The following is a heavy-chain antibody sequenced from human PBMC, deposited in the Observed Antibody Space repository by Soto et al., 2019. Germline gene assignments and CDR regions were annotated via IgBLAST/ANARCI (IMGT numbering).Heavy chain of an antibody. D-gene: IGHD2-15*01. J-gene: IGHJ4*02. CDR3: AREGPLDGYSKHFDY. V-gene: IGHV1-46*03. Sequence: QVQLVQSGAEVKKPGASVKVSCKASGYTFTTYFLHWLRQAPGQGLEWMGIINPSLASTTYARKFQGRVTMTRATSTATVYLEVSSLTSEDVAVYFCAREGPLDGYSKHFDYWGQGTLVTVSS. CDR2: INPSLAST. CDR1: GYTFTTYF.